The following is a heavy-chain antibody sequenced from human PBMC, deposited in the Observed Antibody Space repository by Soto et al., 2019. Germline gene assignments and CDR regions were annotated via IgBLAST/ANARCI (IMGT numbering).Heavy chain of an antibody. CDR2: VSNDGSNK. V-gene: IGHV3-30*18. CDR3: AKEQKYYYDSLDFYYGLDV. CDR1: GFTFSTYG. D-gene: IGHD3-22*01. J-gene: IGHJ6*02. Sequence: GGSLRLSCAASGFTFSTYGMHWVRQAPGKGLKWVAVVSNDGSNKCYADSVKGRFTISRDNSKNTLYLQMNSLRVEDTAVYYCAKEQKYYYDSLDFYYGLDVWGQGTTVTVSS.